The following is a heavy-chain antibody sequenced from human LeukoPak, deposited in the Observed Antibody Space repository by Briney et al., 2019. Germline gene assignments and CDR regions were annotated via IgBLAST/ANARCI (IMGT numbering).Heavy chain of an antibody. D-gene: IGHD5-12*01. CDR2: IRCSGAMT. J-gene: IGHJ4*02. CDR1: VFTSSNST. V-gene: IGHV3-23*01. Sequence: GGSLRHSSVPPVFTSSNSTITSVRPAPGERLERVSAIRCSGAMTYYADSAKGRFTISRDNSKNTLYLKMNSLRVEDRAGYYCVKVQVDSGSDRYYFHYWGQGTLVTVSS. CDR3: VKVQVDSGSDRYYFHY.